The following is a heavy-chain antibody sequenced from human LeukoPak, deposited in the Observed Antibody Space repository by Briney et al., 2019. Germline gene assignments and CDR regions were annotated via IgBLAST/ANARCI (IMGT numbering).Heavy chain of an antibody. V-gene: IGHV4-59*01. D-gene: IGHD2-2*01. J-gene: IGHJ6*03. Sequence: SETLSLTCTVSGGSIRRYYWTWIRQPPGKGLEWIGYIYDSGSTDYNPSLKSRVTISVDTSKNQFSLKLSSVTAADTAVYYCARSDIVVVPAATNYYYYMDVWGKGTTVTVSS. CDR1: GGSIRRYY. CDR3: ARSDIVVVPAATNYYYYMDV. CDR2: IYDSGST.